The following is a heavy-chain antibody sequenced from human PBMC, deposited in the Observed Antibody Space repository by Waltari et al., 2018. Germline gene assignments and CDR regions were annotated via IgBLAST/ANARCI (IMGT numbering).Heavy chain of an antibody. Sequence: EVQLVESGGGLVQPGGSLRLSCAASGFTFSNNWMTWVRQDPGKGRKWWAKINQDGSEKYSVESVKGRFTISRDNAKNALYLQRNSLRADDTAVYYCTRGGDDSSWYWRNWGQGTLVTVSS. D-gene: IGHD6-13*01. CDR2: INQDGSEK. CDR3: TRGGDDSSWYWRN. V-gene: IGHV3-7*01. J-gene: IGHJ4*02. CDR1: GFTFSNNW.